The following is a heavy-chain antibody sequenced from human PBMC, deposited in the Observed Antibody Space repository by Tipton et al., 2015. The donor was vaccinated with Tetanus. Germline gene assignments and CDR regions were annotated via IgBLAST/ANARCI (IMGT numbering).Heavy chain of an antibody. J-gene: IGHJ6*02. Sequence: TLSLTCTVSGGSISSYNWSWIRQPPGKGLEWIGYIYYSGSTNYNPSLKSRVTISVDTSKNQFSLKLSSVTAADTAVYYCARGRSITIFGVVPINYYYGMDVWGQGTTVTVSS. CDR1: GGSISSYN. V-gene: IGHV4-59*01. CDR3: ARGRSITIFGVVPINYYYGMDV. D-gene: IGHD3-3*01. CDR2: IYYSGST.